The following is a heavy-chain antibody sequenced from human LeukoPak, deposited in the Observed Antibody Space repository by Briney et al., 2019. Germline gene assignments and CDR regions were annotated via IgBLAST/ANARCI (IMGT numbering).Heavy chain of an antibody. CDR2: ISGSGGGT. V-gene: IGHV3-23*01. CDR1: GFTLSSYG. CDR3: AKAWLSSGSWRFHY. D-gene: IGHD1-26*01. J-gene: IGHJ4*02. Sequence: GGSLRLSCAASGFTLSSYGMSWVRQAPGKGLEWVSGISGSGGGTYYADSVKGRFTISRDNSKNTLYLQMNSLRAEDTAVYSCAKAWLSSGSWRFHYWGQGTLVTVSS.